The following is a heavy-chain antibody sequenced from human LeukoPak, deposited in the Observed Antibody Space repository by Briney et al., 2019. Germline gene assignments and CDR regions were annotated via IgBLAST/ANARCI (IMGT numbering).Heavy chain of an antibody. D-gene: IGHD4-17*01. CDR3: AKDLAVDYVGDY. J-gene: IGHJ4*02. Sequence: GGSLRLSCAASGFTFSTYGMHWVRQAPGKGLEWVAFIRYDGSNKYYADSVKGRFTISRDNSKNTLYLQMNSLRAEDTAVYYCAKDLAVDYVGDYWGQGTLVTVSS. V-gene: IGHV3-30*02. CDR1: GFTFSTYG. CDR2: IRYDGSNK.